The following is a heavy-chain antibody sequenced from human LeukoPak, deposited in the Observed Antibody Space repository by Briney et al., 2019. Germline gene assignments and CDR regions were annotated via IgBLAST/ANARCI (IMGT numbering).Heavy chain of an antibody. CDR1: GFTFSSYW. J-gene: IGHJ3*02. CDR2: INSDGSTT. Sequence: PGGSLRLSCAASGFTFSSYWMHWVRQAPGKGLVWVSRINSDGSTTSYADSVKGRFTISRDNAKNTLYLQMNSLRAEDTAVYYCSRDTADHAFDIWGQGTMVTVSS. V-gene: IGHV3-74*01. CDR3: SRDTADHAFDI.